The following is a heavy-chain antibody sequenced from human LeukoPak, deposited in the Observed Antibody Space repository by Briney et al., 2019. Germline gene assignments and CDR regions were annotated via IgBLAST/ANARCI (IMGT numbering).Heavy chain of an antibody. CDR1: GFTFDDYG. Sequence: PGGSLRLSCAASGFTFDDYGMSWARQAPGKGLEWVSGINWDGGSTGYADTVKGRFTISRDNAKNFLYLQMNSLRAEDTALYYCARTVSSAGWSDDAFDIWGQGTMVTVSS. J-gene: IGHJ3*02. CDR3: ARTVSSAGWSDDAFDI. D-gene: IGHD6-19*01. V-gene: IGHV3-20*04. CDR2: INWDGGST.